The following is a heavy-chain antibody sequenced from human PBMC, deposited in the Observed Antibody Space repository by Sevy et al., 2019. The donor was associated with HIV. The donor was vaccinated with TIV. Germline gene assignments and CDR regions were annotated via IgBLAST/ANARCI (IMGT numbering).Heavy chain of an antibody. CDR3: ATTKDYYDSSGYPFDY. D-gene: IGHD3-22*01. J-gene: IGHJ4*02. CDR1: GYTLTELS. Sequence: ASVKVSCKVSGYTLTELSVHWVRQAPGKGLEWMATFDPEDDEKIYAQKFQGRVTMTEDTSTDTAYMELSSLRSEDTAVYYRATTKDYYDSSGYPFDYWGQGTLVTVSS. CDR2: FDPEDDEK. V-gene: IGHV1-24*01.